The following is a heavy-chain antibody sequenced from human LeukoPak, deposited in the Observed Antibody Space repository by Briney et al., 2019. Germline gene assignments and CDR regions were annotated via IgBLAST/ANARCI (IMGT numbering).Heavy chain of an antibody. CDR2: IIPILGIA. D-gene: IGHD3-10*01. J-gene: IGHJ4*02. CDR3: ARDGSSDTADY. V-gene: IGHV1-69*04. Sequence: SVKVSCKASGGTFSSYTISWVRQAPGQGLEWMGRIIPILGIANYAQKFQGRVTITADKSTSTAHMELSSLRSEDTAVYYCARDGSSDTADYWGQGTLVTVSS. CDR1: GGTFSSYT.